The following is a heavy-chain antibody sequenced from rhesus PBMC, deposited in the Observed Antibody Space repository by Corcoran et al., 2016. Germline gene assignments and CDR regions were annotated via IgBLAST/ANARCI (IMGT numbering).Heavy chain of an antibody. D-gene: IGHD2-21*01. Sequence: QVQLVQSGAEVKKPGASVKLSCKASGYTFSMYAISWVRQAPGQGIEWGGGNLPRVGITNYAQKFQGRITITADTSTSTAYMELSSLRSEDTAVYYCARATGCIGNDCHDFDYWGQGVLVTVSS. CDR1: GYTFSMYA. CDR2: NLPRVGIT. CDR3: ARATGCIGNDCHDFDY. V-gene: IGHV1-151*01. J-gene: IGHJ4*01.